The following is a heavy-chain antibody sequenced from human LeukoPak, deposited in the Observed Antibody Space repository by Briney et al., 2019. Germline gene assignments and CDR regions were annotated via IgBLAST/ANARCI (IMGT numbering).Heavy chain of an antibody. CDR1: GYTFTTYG. CDR2: ISAYNGNT. D-gene: IGHD2-15*01. J-gene: IGHJ4*02. V-gene: IGHV1-18*01. Sequence: ASVKVSCKASGYTFTTYGITWVRQAPGQRLEWMGWISAYNGNTNYAENLQDRVTMTTDTSTSTAYMELRNLRSDDTAFYYCARDDLDCTGGTCYPDNYWGQRTLVAVS. CDR3: ARDDLDCTGGTCYPDNY.